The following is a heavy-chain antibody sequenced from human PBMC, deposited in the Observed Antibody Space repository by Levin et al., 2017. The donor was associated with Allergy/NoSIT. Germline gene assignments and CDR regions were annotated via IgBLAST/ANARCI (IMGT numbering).Heavy chain of an antibody. J-gene: IGHJ5*02. Sequence: SETLSLTCTVSGGSISSSSYYWGWIRQPPGKGLEWIGSIYYSGSTYYNPSLKSRVTISVDTSKNQFSLKLSSVTAADTAVYYCAGDRYNNSPNPNWFDPWGQGTLVTVSS. D-gene: IGHD3-16*02. CDR1: GGSISSSSYY. CDR2: IYYSGST. CDR3: AGDRYNNSPNPNWFDP. V-gene: IGHV4-39*01.